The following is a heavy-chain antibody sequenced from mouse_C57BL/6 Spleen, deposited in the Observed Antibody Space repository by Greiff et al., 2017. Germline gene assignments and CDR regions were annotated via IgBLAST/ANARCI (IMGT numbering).Heavy chain of an antibody. J-gene: IGHJ4*01. Sequence: EVQLQQSGPELVKPGASVKMSCKASGYTFTDYYMHWVKQSHGKSLEWIGYINPNNGGTSYNQKFKCKATLTVNKSSSTAYMELRSLTSEDSAVYYCARGDGNLYYYAMDYWGQGTSVTVSS. CDR2: INPNNGGT. CDR3: ARGDGNLYYYAMDY. CDR1: GYTFTDYY. V-gene: IGHV1-22*01. D-gene: IGHD2-1*01.